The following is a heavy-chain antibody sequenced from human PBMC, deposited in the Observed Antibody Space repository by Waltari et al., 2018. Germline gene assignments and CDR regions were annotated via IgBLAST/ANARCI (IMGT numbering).Heavy chain of an antibody. Sequence: QVQLQESGPGLVKPSETLSLTCAVSGYSISSGYYWGWIRQPPGKGLEWIGSIYHSGSTYYNPSLKSRVTISVDTSKNQFSLKLSSVTAADTAVYYCARLVAAGVEYFQHWGQGTLVTVSS. J-gene: IGHJ1*01. CDR3: ARLVAAGVEYFQH. CDR1: GYSISSGYY. D-gene: IGHD1-26*01. CDR2: IYHSGST. V-gene: IGHV4-38-2*01.